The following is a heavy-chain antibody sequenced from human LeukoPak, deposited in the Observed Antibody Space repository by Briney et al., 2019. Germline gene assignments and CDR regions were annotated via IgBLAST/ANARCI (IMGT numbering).Heavy chain of an antibody. CDR1: GGTFSSYA. Sequence: ASVTVSCKASGGTFSSYAISWVRQAPGQGLEWMGRIIPILGIANYAQKFQGRVTITADKSTSTAYMELSSLRSEDTAVYYCARNPTRHYYYYYGIDGWGQGTTVTVS. CDR3: ARNPTRHYYYYYGIDG. D-gene: IGHD1-1*01. J-gene: IGHJ6*02. V-gene: IGHV1-69*04. CDR2: IIPILGIA.